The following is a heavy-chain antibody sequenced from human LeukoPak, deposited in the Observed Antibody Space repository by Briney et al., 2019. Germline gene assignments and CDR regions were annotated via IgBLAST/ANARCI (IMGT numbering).Heavy chain of an antibody. D-gene: IGHD3-10*01. J-gene: IGHJ6*02. V-gene: IGHV3-21*01. CDR1: GFTFSSYT. CDR2: ISTSRSYI. CDR3: ARDMDGSGSYFTVVMDV. Sequence: PGGSLRLSCAASGFTFSSYTMNWVRQAPGKGLEWVSSISTSRSYIYYADSVKGRFTVSRDNAKNSLYLQMNSLRAEDTAVYYCARDMDGSGSYFTVVMDVWGQGTTVTVSS.